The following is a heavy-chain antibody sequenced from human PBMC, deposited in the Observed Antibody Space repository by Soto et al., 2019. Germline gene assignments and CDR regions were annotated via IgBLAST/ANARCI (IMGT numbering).Heavy chain of an antibody. D-gene: IGHD3-10*01. CDR3: AVWFGELFWYYYYGIDV. Sequence: GGSLRLSCAASGFTFSSYAMSWVRQAPGKGLEWVSAISGSGGSTYYADSVKGRFTISRDNSKNTLYLQMNSLRAEDTAVYYCAVWFGELFWYYYYGIDVWGQGTTVTVSS. CDR2: ISGSGGST. V-gene: IGHV3-23*01. J-gene: IGHJ6*02. CDR1: GFTFSSYA.